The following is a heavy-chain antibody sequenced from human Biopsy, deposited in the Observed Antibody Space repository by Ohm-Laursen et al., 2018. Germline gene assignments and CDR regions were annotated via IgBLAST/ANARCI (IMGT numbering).Heavy chain of an antibody. Sequence: SGTLSLTCTVFGGSFTGHYWTWIRQPPGKGLEWIGHISHTGYTSYKPSLKSRVTISLDTSRKHFSLRLTSLVAADTAAYYCARELNEYGGLYFPHWGQGTLVTVSS. CDR1: GGSFTGHY. CDR2: ISHTGYT. V-gene: IGHV4-59*11. CDR3: ARELNEYGGLYFPH. J-gene: IGHJ4*02. D-gene: IGHD4-23*01.